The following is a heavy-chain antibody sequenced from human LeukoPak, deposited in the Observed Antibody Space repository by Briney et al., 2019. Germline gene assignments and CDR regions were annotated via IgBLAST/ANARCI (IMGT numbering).Heavy chain of an antibody. J-gene: IGHJ4*02. V-gene: IGHV1-18*01. Sequence: GASVKVSCKPSGYTFNTYGITWVRQAPGQGLEWMGWISPYNGNTNYAQKFQGRVTLTTDTSTSTAYMELRSLRSDDTALYYCARGPHERSGYPDDWGQGTLVTVSS. CDR2: ISPYNGNT. CDR3: ARGPHERSGYPDD. CDR1: GYTFNTYG. D-gene: IGHD3-22*01.